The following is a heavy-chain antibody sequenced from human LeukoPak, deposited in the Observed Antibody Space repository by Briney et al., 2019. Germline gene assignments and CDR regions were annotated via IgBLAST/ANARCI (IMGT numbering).Heavy chain of an antibody. J-gene: IGHJ4*02. V-gene: IGHV3-21*01. CDR2: INSRSNDI. Sequence: PGGSLSLSCVASGFSFSDYSMNWVRQAPGKGLEWVSSINSRSNDIYYADSVKGRFTISRDNAKNSLYLQMNSLRAEDTAVYYCARDGYCSGGSCQIDYWGQGTLVTVSS. D-gene: IGHD2-15*01. CDR1: GFSFSDYS. CDR3: ARDGYCSGGSCQIDY.